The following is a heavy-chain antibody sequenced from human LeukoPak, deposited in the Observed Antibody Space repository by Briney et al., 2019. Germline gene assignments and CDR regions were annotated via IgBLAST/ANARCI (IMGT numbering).Heavy chain of an antibody. V-gene: IGHV3-21*01. CDR2: ISSSSSYI. D-gene: IGHD2-2*02. CDR1: GFTFSSYS. CDR3: ARGPPDIVVVPAAKPYWFDP. Sequence: GGSLRLSCAASGFTFSSYSMNWVRQAPGKGLEWVSSISSSSSYIYYADSVKGRFTISRDNAKNSLYLQMNSLRAEDTAVYYCARGPPDIVVVPAAKPYWFDPWGQGTLVAVSS. J-gene: IGHJ5*02.